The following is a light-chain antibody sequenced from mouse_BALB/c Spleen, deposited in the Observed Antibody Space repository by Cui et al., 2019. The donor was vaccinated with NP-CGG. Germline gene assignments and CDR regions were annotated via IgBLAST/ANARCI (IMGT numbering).Light chain of an antibody. CDR1: TGAVTTNNF. V-gene: IGLV1*01. CDR2: GTN. Sequence: QAVLTQESALTTSPGETVTLTCRSSTGAVTTNNFANWVQEKPDHLFTGLIGGTNNRAPGVPARFSGSLIGDKAALTITGAQTEDEARYFCVLWYSNHWVFGGGTKLTVL. CDR3: VLWYSNHWV. J-gene: IGLJ1*01.